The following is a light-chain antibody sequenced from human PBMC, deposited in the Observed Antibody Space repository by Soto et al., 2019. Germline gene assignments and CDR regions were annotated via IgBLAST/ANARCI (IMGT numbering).Light chain of an antibody. CDR2: EVN. CDR3: SSYAGSSNV. V-gene: IGLV2-14*02. J-gene: IGLJ1*01. CDR1: SSNVGSYNF. Sequence: QSVLTQPASVSGSRGQSITISCTGTSSNVGSYNFVSWYRQYPGKAPELIIYEVNKRPSGVPDRFSGSKSGNTASLTVSGLQAEDEADYYCSSYAGSSNVFGTGTKVTVL.